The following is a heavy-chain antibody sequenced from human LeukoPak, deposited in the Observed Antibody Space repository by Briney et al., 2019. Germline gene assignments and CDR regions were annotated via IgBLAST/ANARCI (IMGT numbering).Heavy chain of an antibody. Sequence: SETLSPTCAVSGGSIGSYYSGSIRQPPGKGLGWIGYIYYSGSTNYNPSLKSRVTISVDTSRNHFSLKLSSVTAADTAVHYFAGRGGARRGAFFICGERTLVTVSS. D-gene: IGHD2-21*01. CDR3: AGRGGARRGAFFI. J-gene: IGHJ3*02. V-gene: IGHV4-59*01. CDR2: IYYSGST. CDR1: GGSIGSYY.